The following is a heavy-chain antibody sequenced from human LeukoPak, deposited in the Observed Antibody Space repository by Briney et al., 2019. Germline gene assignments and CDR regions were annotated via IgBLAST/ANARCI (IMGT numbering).Heavy chain of an antibody. CDR3: ARDIVFYYYDSSGYFGAFDI. Sequence: GGSLRLSCAASGFTFSTYGMHWVRQAPGRGLEWVAVLSHDGGNNFYADSVKGRFTISRDNSKNTLYLQMNSLRAEDTAVYYCARDIVFYYYDSSGYFGAFDIWGQGTMVTVSS. CDR2: LSHDGGNN. D-gene: IGHD3-22*01. V-gene: IGHV3-30*03. J-gene: IGHJ3*02. CDR1: GFTFSTYG.